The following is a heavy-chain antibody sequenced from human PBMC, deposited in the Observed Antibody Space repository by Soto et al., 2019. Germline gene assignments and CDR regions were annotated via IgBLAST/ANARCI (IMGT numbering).Heavy chain of an antibody. J-gene: IGHJ4*02. Sequence: GGSLRLSCAASGFTFSSYAMSWVRQAPGKGLEWVSAISGSGGSTYYADSVKGRFTISRDNSKNTLYLQMNSLRAEDTAVYYCAKVARRITMVRGVITYVDYWGQGTLVTVSS. V-gene: IGHV3-23*01. CDR3: AKVARRITMVRGVITYVDY. CDR1: GFTFSSYA. CDR2: ISGSGGST. D-gene: IGHD3-10*01.